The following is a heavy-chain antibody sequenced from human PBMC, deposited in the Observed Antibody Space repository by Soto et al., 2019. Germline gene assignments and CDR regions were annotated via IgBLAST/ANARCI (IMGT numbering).Heavy chain of an antibody. CDR1: GLPFSASG. V-gene: IGHV3-33*01. Sequence: QAQLVESGGGVVQPGRSLRLSCAASGLPFSASGMHWVRQAPGKGLEWVAMIWSDGSKEYYADSVKGRFTITRDNSKNMIFLQMDSLRAEDKAVYYCSRDKGTTCLDTWGQGNMVTVSS. D-gene: IGHD1-26*01. J-gene: IGHJ5*02. CDR3: SRDKGTTCLDT. CDR2: IWSDGSKE.